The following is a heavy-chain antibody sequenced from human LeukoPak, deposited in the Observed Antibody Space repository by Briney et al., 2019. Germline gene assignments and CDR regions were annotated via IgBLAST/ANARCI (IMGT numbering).Heavy chain of an antibody. CDR3: ARGSLVVVIRWFDP. D-gene: IGHD3-22*01. J-gene: IGHJ5*02. Sequence: SVKVSCKASGGTFSNYAISWVRQAPGQGLEWMGRIIPILGIANYAQKFQGRVTITADKSTSTAYMELSSLRSEDTAVYYCARGSLVVVIRWFDPWGQGTLVTVSS. CDR2: IIPILGIA. CDR1: GGTFSNYA. V-gene: IGHV1-69*04.